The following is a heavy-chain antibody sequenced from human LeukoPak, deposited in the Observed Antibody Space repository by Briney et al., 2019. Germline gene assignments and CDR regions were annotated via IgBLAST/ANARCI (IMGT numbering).Heavy chain of an antibody. Sequence: ASVKVSCKTSGYTFTNYGITWVRQAPGQGLEWMGWISAYNGNTNYAQKVQGRVTMTRNTSISTAYMELSSLRSEDTAVYYCARGRGYSSSWYTGDYYYGMDVWGQGTTVTVSS. CDR1: GYTFTNYG. CDR3: ARGRGYSSSWYTGDYYYGMDV. J-gene: IGHJ6*02. CDR2: ISAYNGNT. D-gene: IGHD6-13*01. V-gene: IGHV1-18*01.